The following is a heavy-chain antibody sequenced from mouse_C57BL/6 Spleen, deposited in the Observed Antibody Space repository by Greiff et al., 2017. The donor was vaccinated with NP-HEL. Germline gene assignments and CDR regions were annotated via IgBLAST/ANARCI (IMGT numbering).Heavy chain of an antibody. D-gene: IGHD3-2*02. CDR1: GFTFSDYG. CDR3: ARGSSGAPLDY. CDR2: ISSGSSTI. J-gene: IGHJ4*01. V-gene: IGHV5-17*01. Sequence: EVKLMESGGGLVKPGGSLKLSCAASGFTFSDYGMHWVRQAPEKGLEWVAYISSGSSTIYYADTVKGRFTISRYNAKNTLFLQMTSRRAEDTAMYYCARGSSGAPLDYWGQGTSVTVSS.